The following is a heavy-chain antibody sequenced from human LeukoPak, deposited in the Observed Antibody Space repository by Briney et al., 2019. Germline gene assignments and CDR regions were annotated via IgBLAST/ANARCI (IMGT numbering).Heavy chain of an antibody. CDR1: GGSFSGYY. D-gene: IGHD3-22*01. J-gene: IGHJ4*02. V-gene: IGHV4-34*01. CDR3: ATGPDYYSSSSYYPHY. CDR2: INQSGST. Sequence: SETLSLTCAVYGGSFSGYYWSWIRQPPGKGLEWIGEINQSGSTNYNPSLKSRVTISVDTSKNQFSLKLSSVTAADTAVYYCATGPDYYSSSSYYPHYWGQGTLVTVSS.